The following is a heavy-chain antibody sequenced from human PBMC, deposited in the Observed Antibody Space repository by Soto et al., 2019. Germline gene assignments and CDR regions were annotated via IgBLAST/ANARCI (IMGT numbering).Heavy chain of an antibody. Sequence: QVQLVQSGAEVKKPGASVKVSCKASGYTFTSYGISWVRQAPGQGLEWMGWISAYNGNTNYAQKLQGRVTMTTDTSTRTAYMELRSLRSDDTAVYYCARDKRGYCTNGVCYNGMDVWGQGTTVTVSS. D-gene: IGHD2-8*01. CDR1: GYTFTSYG. J-gene: IGHJ6*02. CDR2: ISAYNGNT. CDR3: ARDKRGYCTNGVCYNGMDV. V-gene: IGHV1-18*01.